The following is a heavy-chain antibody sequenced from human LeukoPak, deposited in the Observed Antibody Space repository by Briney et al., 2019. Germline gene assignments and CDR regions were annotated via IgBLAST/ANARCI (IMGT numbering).Heavy chain of an antibody. Sequence: ASVKVSSKASGYTFTSYYMHWVRQAPGQGLEWMGGIIPIFGTANYAQKFQGRVTITADESTSTAYMELSSLRSEDTAVYYCASGGYSSGYYYYYYYYMDVWGKGTTVTISS. CDR3: ASGGYSSGYYYYYYYYMDV. CDR1: GYTFTSYY. V-gene: IGHV1-69*13. D-gene: IGHD3-22*01. CDR2: IIPIFGTA. J-gene: IGHJ6*03.